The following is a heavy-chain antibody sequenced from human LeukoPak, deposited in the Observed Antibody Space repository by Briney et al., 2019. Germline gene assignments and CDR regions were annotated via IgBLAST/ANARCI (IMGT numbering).Heavy chain of an antibody. D-gene: IGHD3-22*01. CDR2: IYASGST. Sequence: SETLSLTCTVSGGSISNYYWSWIRQPAGKGLEWLGCIYASGSTNYNPSLQSRLTISVDRSKNQFSLKLSSVTAADTAVYYCARMSNYYDSSGYYQSLDYWGQGTLVTVSS. CDR3: ARMSNYYDSSGYYQSLDY. CDR1: GGSISNYY. V-gene: IGHV4-4*07. J-gene: IGHJ4*02.